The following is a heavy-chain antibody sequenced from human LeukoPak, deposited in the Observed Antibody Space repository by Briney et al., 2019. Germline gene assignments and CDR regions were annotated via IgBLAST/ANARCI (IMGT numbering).Heavy chain of an antibody. Sequence: PGRSLRLSCAASGFTFSSYGMHWVRQAPGKGLEWVAVISYDGSNKYFSESVKGRFTISRDNSKNTLYLQMNSLRAEDTAVYYCAKDLNIGGTPRASPFDYWGQGTLVTVSS. CDR3: AKDLNIGGTPRASPFDY. V-gene: IGHV3-30*18. CDR1: GFTFSSYG. CDR2: ISYDGSNK. D-gene: IGHD1-26*01. J-gene: IGHJ4*02.